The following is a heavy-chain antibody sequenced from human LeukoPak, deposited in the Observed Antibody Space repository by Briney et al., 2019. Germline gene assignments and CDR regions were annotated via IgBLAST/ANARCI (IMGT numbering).Heavy chain of an antibody. CDR1: GYTFTSYG. Sequence: SVKVSCKASGYTFTSYGISWVRQAPGQGLEWMGWISAYNGNTNYAQKLQGRVTITTDTSKSTAYMEVRSLRSDDTDGYYCARETNWGSSYYFDYWGQGTLVTVSS. J-gene: IGHJ4*02. V-gene: IGHV1-18*01. CDR3: ARETNWGSSYYFDY. D-gene: IGHD7-27*01. CDR2: ISAYNGNT.